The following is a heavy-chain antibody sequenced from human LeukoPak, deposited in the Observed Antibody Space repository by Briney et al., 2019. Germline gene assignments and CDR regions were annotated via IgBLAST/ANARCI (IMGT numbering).Heavy chain of an antibody. D-gene: IGHD2-15*01. Sequence: SETLSLTCTVSGDSISSYYWSWIRQPPGKGLEWIGYIYHSGSTNYNPSLKSRVTISVDTSKSQFSLKLSSVTAADTAVYYCLGYCSGGSCPFDYWGQGTLVTVSS. CDR3: LGYCSGGSCPFDY. CDR1: GDSISSYY. J-gene: IGHJ4*02. V-gene: IGHV4-4*08. CDR2: IYHSGST.